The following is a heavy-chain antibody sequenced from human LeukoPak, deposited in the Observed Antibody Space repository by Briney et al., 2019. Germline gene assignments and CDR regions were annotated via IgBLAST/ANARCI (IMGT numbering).Heavy chain of an antibody. Sequence: SETLSLTCAVSGGSISSSNWWSWVRQPPGKGLEWIGEIYHSGSTNYNPSLKSRVTISVDTSKNQFSLKLSSVTAADTAVYYCARGGANYDFWSGSPRDYWGQGTLVTVSS. V-gene: IGHV4-4*02. CDR3: ARGGANYDFWSGSPRDY. J-gene: IGHJ4*02. CDR1: GGSISSSNW. CDR2: IYHSGST. D-gene: IGHD3-3*01.